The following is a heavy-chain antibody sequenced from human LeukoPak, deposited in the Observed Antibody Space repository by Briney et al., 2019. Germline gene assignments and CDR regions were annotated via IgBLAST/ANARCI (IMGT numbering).Heavy chain of an antibody. Sequence: SETLSLTCAVSGGSISSGGYSWSWIRQPPGKGLEWIGYIYHSGSTYYNPSLKSRVTISVDRSKNQFSLKLSSVTAADTAVYYCARSPRVKPDVWGQGTTVTVSS. CDR2: IYHSGST. CDR3: ARSPRVKPDV. V-gene: IGHV4-30-2*01. D-gene: IGHD2-21*01. J-gene: IGHJ6*02. CDR1: GGSISSGGYS.